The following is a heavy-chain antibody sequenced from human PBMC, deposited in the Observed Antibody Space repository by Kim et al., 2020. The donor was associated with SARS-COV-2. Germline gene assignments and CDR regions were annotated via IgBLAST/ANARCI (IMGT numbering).Heavy chain of an antibody. CDR3: TRVLWPRLIDY. J-gene: IGHJ4*02. CDR1: GFTFNDYY. Sequence: GGSLRLSCAASGFTFNDYYMAWVRQAPGKGLEWVGLIRNKANNYYLEYDASVIGRFTVSRDDSSNSLYLQMNSLTTEDTAVYYCTRVLWPRLIDYWGQGTLVTVSS. CDR2: IRNKANNYYL. D-gene: IGHD3-16*01. V-gene: IGHV3-72*01.